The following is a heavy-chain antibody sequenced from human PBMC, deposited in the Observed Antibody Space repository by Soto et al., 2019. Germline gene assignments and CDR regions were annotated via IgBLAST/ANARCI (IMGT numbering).Heavy chain of an antibody. CDR3: ASMPGPNVLTPAIDY. Sequence: SVKVSCKASGGTFSSYTISWVRQAPGQGLEWMGRIIPILGIANYAQKFQGRVTITADKSTSTAYMELSSLRSEDTAVYYCASMPGPNVLTPAIDYWGQGTLVTVSS. J-gene: IGHJ4*02. V-gene: IGHV1-69*02. CDR2: IIPILGIA. CDR1: GGTFSSYT. D-gene: IGHD2-15*01.